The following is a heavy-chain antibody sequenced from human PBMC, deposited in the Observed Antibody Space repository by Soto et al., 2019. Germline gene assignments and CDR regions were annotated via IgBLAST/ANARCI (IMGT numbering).Heavy chain of an antibody. CDR2: IKQDGSEK. J-gene: IGHJ6*02. CDR1: GFTFSSYW. D-gene: IGHD3-22*01. V-gene: IGHV3-7*04. CDR3: ARFYYDSSGYLPSPYYYYYGMDV. Sequence: GVLRLSFAASGFTFSSYWMSWVRQAPGKGLEWVANIKQDGSEKYYVDSVKGRFTISRDNAKNSLYLQMNSLRAEDTAVYYCARFYYDSSGYLPSPYYYYYGMDVWGQGTTVTVSS.